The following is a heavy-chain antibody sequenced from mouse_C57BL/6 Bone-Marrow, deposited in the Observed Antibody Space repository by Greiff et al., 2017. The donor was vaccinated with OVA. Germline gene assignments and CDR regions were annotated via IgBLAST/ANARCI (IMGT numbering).Heavy chain of an antibody. CDR3: ARSTYTKGYFDV. Sequence: QVQLQQSGAELARPGASVKLSCKASGYTFTSYGISWVKQRTGQGLEWIGEIYPRSGNTYYNEKFKGKATLTVDTSSSTAYMQLSSLTSEDSAVYYCARSTYTKGYFDVWGTGTTVTVSS. D-gene: IGHD5-1*01. CDR1: GYTFTSYG. J-gene: IGHJ1*03. V-gene: IGHV1-81*01. CDR2: IYPRSGNT.